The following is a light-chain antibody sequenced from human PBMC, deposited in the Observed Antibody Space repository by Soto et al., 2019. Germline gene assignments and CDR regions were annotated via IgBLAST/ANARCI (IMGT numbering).Light chain of an antibody. CDR3: KKYGSSPRT. V-gene: IGKV3-20*01. CDR1: QSVSSSY. J-gene: IGKJ1*01. Sequence: EIVLTQSPGTLSLSPGERATLSCRASQSVSSSYLAWYQQKPGQAPRLLIYGASSRATGIPDRFSGSGSGTDFTLTISRREPEDFAVYYCKKYGSSPRTLGQGTKVDIK. CDR2: GAS.